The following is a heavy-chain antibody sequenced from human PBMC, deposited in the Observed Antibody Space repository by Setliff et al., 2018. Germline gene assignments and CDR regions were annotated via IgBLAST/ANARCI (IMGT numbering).Heavy chain of an antibody. Sequence: SETLSLTCTVSGGSINNYYWSWIRQPTGKGLEWIGRVYSNVGTNFNPSLKSRVTMSVDASKNQISLKLMSVTAADTAVYYCASRNSDGGPEYFQHWGQGALVTSPQ. J-gene: IGHJ1*01. CDR1: GGSINNYY. V-gene: IGHV4-4*07. CDR3: ASRNSDGGPEYFQH. D-gene: IGHD1-26*01. CDR2: VYSNVGT.